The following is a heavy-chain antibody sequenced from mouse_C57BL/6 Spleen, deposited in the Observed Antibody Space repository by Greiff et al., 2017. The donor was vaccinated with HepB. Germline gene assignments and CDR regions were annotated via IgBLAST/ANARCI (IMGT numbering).Heavy chain of an antibody. Sequence: QVQLKQPGAELVKPGASVKMSCKASGYTFTSYWITWVKQRPGQGLEWIGDIYPGSGSTNYNEKFKSKATLTVDTSSSTAYMQLSSLTSEDSAVYYCARRGLRRAMDYWGQGTSVTVSS. CDR1: GYTFTSYW. CDR2: IYPGSGST. J-gene: IGHJ4*01. D-gene: IGHD2-4*01. V-gene: IGHV1-55*01. CDR3: ARRGLRRAMDY.